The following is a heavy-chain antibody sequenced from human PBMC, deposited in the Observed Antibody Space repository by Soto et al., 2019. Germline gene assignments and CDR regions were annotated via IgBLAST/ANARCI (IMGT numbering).Heavy chain of an antibody. V-gene: IGHV3-33*01. CDR3: ARDLYDFWSGYENLYYYGMDV. D-gene: IGHD3-3*01. CDR1: GFTFSGYG. Sequence: GGSLRLSCAASGFTFSGYGMHWVRQAPGKGLEWVAVIWYDGSNKYYADSVKGRFTISRDNSKNTLYLQINSLRAEDTAVYYCARDLYDFWSGYENLYYYGMDVWGQGTTVTVSS. CDR2: IWYDGSNK. J-gene: IGHJ6*02.